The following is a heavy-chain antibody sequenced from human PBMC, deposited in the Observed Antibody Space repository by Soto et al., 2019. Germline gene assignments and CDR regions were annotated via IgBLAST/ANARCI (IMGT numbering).Heavy chain of an antibody. Sequence: GGSLRLSCAASGFTFSRYSMNCCRQAPGKGLEWGKSISSSSYIYYADSVKGRFTISRDNAKNSPYLQMTSLRAEYTAVYYCARVSDLFGDPIDDWGQGTLVTVSS. D-gene: IGHD4-17*01. CDR1: GFTFSRYS. CDR3: ARVSDLFGDPIDD. J-gene: IGHJ4*02. CDR2: ISSSSYI. V-gene: IGHV3-21*01.